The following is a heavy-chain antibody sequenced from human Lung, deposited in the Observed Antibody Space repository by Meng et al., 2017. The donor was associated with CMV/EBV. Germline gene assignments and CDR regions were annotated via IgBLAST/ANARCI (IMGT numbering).Heavy chain of an antibody. V-gene: IGHV3-23*01. CDR3: ANLGIYCSSTSCYTWTNWYFDL. J-gene: IGHJ2*01. Sequence: GEXXKISCAASGFTFSSYAMSWVRQAPGKGLEWVSAISGSGGSTYYADSVKGRFNISRDNSKNTLYLQMNSLRAEDTAVYYCANLGIYCSSTSCYTWTNWYFDLWGRGXLVTVSS. CDR2: ISGSGGST. D-gene: IGHD2-2*02. CDR1: GFTFSSYA.